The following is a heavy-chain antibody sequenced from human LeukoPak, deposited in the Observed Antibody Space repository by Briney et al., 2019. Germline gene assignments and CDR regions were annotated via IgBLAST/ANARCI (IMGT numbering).Heavy chain of an antibody. J-gene: IGHJ4*02. CDR1: GGSLSTYY. CDR2: ISYSGST. D-gene: IGHD5-24*01. Sequence: SETLSLTCTVSGGSLSTYYWSWIRQPPGKGLEWIGYISYSGSTNYNPSLKSRVTISVDTSKNQFSLKLSSVTAADTAVYYCATVEPASYYFDYWGQGTLVTVSS. V-gene: IGHV4-59*12. CDR3: ATVEPASYYFDY.